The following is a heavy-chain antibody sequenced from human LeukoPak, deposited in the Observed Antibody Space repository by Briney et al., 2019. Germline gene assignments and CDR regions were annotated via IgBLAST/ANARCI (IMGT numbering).Heavy chain of an antibody. D-gene: IGHD2-8*01. CDR1: GNNLREVS. CDR2: FDPEEGRT. Sequence: GASVKVSCKIFGNNLREVSMNWVRQGPGKGLEWMGGFDPEEGRTLYAQKCQGRVTTTEDTSSDTAYMELSSLTSEDTAVYYCTLRGGMICVNGVCPEYFNHWGQGTLVSVPS. V-gene: IGHV1-24*01. CDR3: TLRGGMICVNGVCPEYFNH. J-gene: IGHJ1*01.